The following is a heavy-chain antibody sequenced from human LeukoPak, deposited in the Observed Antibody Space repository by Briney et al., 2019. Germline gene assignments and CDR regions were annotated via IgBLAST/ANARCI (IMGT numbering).Heavy chain of an antibody. D-gene: IGHD6-13*01. V-gene: IGHV1-2*02. J-gene: IGHJ4*02. Sequence: ASVKVSCKASGYTFTGYYMHWVRQAPGQGLAWMGWINPNSGGTNYAQKFQGKVTMTRDTSISTAYMELSRLRSDDTAVYYCARDSASWYWDFDYWGQGTLVTVSS. CDR2: INPNSGGT. CDR1: GYTFTGYY. CDR3: ARDSASWYWDFDY.